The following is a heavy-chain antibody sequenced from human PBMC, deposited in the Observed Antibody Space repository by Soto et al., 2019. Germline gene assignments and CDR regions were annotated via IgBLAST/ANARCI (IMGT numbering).Heavy chain of an antibody. V-gene: IGHV1-18*01. D-gene: IGHD6-13*01. CDR2: ISAYNGNT. J-gene: IGHJ6*02. CDR3: ASGWGIAAATSHYYYCGMDV. CDR1: GYTFTSYG. Sequence: ASVKVSCKASGYTFTSYGISWVRQAPGQGLEWMGWISAYNGNTNYAQKLQGRVTMTTDTSTSTAYMELRSLRSDDTAVYYCASGWGIAAATSHYYYCGMDVWGQGTTVTVSS.